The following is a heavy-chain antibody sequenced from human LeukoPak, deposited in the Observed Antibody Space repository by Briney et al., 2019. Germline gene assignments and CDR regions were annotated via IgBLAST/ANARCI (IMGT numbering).Heavy chain of an antibody. CDR2: IYYSGST. CDR1: GGSISSGGYY. D-gene: IGHD6-13*01. CDR3: ARATRPGYSSSWGIDY. Sequence: SETLSLTCTVSGGSISSGGYYWSWIRQHPGKGLEWIGYIYYSGSTYYNPSLKSRVTISVDTSKNQFSLKLSSVTAADTAVYYCARATRPGYSSSWGIDYWGQGTLVTVSS. J-gene: IGHJ4*02. V-gene: IGHV4-31*03.